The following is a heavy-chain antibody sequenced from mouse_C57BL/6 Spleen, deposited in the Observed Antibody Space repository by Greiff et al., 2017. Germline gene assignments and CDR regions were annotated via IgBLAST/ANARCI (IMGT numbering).Heavy chain of an antibody. Sequence: LQPGAELVKPGASVKLSCKASGYTFTSYWMQWVKQRPGQGLEWIGEIDPSDSYTNYNQKFKGKATLTVDTSSSTAYMQLSSLTSEDSAVYYCARAGSIHFDYWGQGTTLTVSS. CDR1: GYTFTSYW. D-gene: IGHD2-10*02. J-gene: IGHJ2*01. CDR3: ARAGSIHFDY. CDR2: IDPSDSYT. V-gene: IGHV1-50*01.